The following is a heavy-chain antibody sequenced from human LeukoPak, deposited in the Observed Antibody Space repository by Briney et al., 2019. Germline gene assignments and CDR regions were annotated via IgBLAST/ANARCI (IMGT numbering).Heavy chain of an antibody. CDR2: IIPIFGTA. Sequence: GASVKVSCKASGGTFSSYAISWVRQAPGQGLEWMGGIIPIFGTANYAQKFQGRVTITADKSTSTAYMELSSLRSEDTAVYYCARRSSGWYLGYHYYYMDVWGKGTTVTVSS. D-gene: IGHD6-19*01. CDR3: ARRSSGWYLGYHYYYMDV. J-gene: IGHJ6*03. V-gene: IGHV1-69*06. CDR1: GGTFSSYA.